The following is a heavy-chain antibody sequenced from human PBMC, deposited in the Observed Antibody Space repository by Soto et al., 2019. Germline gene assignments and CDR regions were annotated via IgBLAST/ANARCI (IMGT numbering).Heavy chain of an antibody. D-gene: IGHD3-10*01. CDR3: ARILRRGPPFEY. J-gene: IGHJ4*02. V-gene: IGHV4-30-4*01. CDR2: IYYSGST. CDR1: GGSITSDDYY. Sequence: QVQLQESGPGLVKPSQTLSLTCTVSGGSITSDDYYWSWIRQPPGKGLEWIGYIYYSGSTYYNPSLKGRVTRSVDTSKNHVSLKLSSVTAAGTAVYYCARILRRGPPFEYGGQGTLVSVSS.